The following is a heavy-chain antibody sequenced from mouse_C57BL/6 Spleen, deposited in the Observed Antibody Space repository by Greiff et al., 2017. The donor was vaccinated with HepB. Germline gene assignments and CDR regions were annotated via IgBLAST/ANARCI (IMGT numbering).Heavy chain of an antibody. CDR3: ARRDGYYLYYFDY. CDR2: INPSSGYT. CDR1: GYTFTSYT. J-gene: IGHJ2*01. Sequence: QVHVKQSGAELARPGASVKMSCKASGYTFTSYTMHWVKQRPGQGLEWIGYINPSSGYTKYNQKFKDKATLTADKSSSTAYMQLSSLTSEDSAVYYCARRDGYYLYYFDYWGQGTTLTVSS. D-gene: IGHD2-3*01. V-gene: IGHV1-4*01.